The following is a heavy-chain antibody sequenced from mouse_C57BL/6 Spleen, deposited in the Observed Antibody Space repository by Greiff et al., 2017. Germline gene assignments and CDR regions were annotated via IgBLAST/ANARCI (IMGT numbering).Heavy chain of an antibody. CDR3: ARPLGQGYYFDY. Sequence: VQLQQPGAELVMPGASVKLSCKASGYTFTSYWMHWVKQRPGQGLEWIGEIDPSDSYTNYNQKFKGKSTLTVDKSSSTAYMQLSSLTSEDSAVYYCARPLGQGYYFDYWGQGTTLTVSS. J-gene: IGHJ2*01. CDR1: GYTFTSYW. V-gene: IGHV1-69*01. CDR2: IDPSDSYT. D-gene: IGHD3-3*01.